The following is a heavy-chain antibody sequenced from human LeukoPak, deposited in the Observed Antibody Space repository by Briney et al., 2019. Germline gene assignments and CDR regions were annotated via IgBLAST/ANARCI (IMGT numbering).Heavy chain of an antibody. J-gene: IGHJ4*02. V-gene: IGHV4-34*01. Sequence: SETLSLTCAVYGESFSGYYWSWLRQPPGKGLEWIGEINHSGSTDYNPSLKSRVTISVDTSKNQFSLKLSSVTAADTAVYYCARGRTVTTLDYWGQGTLVTVSS. D-gene: IGHD4-17*01. CDR2: INHSGST. CDR3: ARGRTVTTLDY. CDR1: GESFSGYY.